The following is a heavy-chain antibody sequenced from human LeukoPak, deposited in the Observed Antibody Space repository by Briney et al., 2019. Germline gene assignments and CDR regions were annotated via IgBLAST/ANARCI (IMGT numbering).Heavy chain of an antibody. J-gene: IGHJ4*02. D-gene: IGHD3-22*01. Sequence: SETLSLTCAVYGGSFSGYYWSWIRQPPGKGLEWIGEINHSGSTNYNPSLKNRVTISVDTSKNQFSLKLSSVTAADTAVYYCARAAHPNYDRRDYWAQGTLVTVSS. CDR3: ARAAHPNYDRRDY. V-gene: IGHV4-34*01. CDR1: GGSFSGYY. CDR2: INHSGST.